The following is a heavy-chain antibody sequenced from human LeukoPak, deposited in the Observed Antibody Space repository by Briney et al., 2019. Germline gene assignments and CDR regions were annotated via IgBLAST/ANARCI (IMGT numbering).Heavy chain of an antibody. CDR3: ARVDPDSSSTLEVFDY. V-gene: IGHV4-59*01. CDR1: GGSISSYY. D-gene: IGHD6-6*01. J-gene: IGHJ4*02. Sequence: SETLSLTCTVSGGSISSYYWSWIRQPPGKGLECIGYIYYSGSTNYNPYLKSRVNISVDTSKNQFSLKLSSVTAADTAVYYCARVDPDSSSTLEVFDYWGQGTLVTVSS. CDR2: IYYSGST.